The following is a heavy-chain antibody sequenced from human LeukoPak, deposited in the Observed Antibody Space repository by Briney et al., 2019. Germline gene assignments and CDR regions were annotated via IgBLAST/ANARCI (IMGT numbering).Heavy chain of an antibody. V-gene: IGHV3-30-3*01. CDR1: GFIFTDYW. CDR3: ARDKGYYYDSSGYVY. J-gene: IGHJ4*02. CDR2: ISYDGSNK. Sequence: GGSLRLSCAASGFIFTDYWMNWVRQAPGKGLEWVAVISYDGSNKYYADSVKGRFTISRDNSKNTLYLQMNSLRAEDTAVYYCARDKGYYYDSSGYVYWGQGTLVTVSS. D-gene: IGHD3-22*01.